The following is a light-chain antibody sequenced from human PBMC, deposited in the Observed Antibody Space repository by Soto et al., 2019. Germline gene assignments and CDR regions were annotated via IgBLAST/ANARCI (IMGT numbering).Light chain of an antibody. CDR3: QQYNSYSRT. V-gene: IGKV1-5*01. Sequence: DIQMTQSHSTLSASVGDRVTITCRASQSISSWLAWYQQKPGKAPKLLISDAYSLESGVPSRFSGSGYGTEFTLTISSLQPDDFATYYCQQYNSYSRTFGQGTKVEIK. CDR1: QSISSW. CDR2: DAY. J-gene: IGKJ1*01.